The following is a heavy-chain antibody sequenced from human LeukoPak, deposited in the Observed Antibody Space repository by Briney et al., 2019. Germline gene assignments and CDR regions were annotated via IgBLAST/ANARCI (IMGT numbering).Heavy chain of an antibody. D-gene: IGHD1-26*01. Sequence: ASVKVSCKASGGTFSSYAISWVRQAPGQGLEWMGGIIPIFGTANYAQKFQGRVTITTDESTSTAYMELSSLRSEDTAVYYCARDLLIVGATNVAFDYWGQGTLVTVSS. CDR2: IIPIFGTA. CDR1: GGTFSSYA. V-gene: IGHV1-69*05. CDR3: ARDLLIVGATNVAFDY. J-gene: IGHJ4*02.